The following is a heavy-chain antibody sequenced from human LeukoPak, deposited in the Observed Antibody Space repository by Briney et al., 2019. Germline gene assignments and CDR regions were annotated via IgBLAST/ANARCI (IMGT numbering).Heavy chain of an antibody. CDR2: IYYSGGT. J-gene: IGHJ4*02. V-gene: IGHV4-59*01. CDR1: GGSINYYY. CDR3: VRNVDY. Sequence: SETLSLTCTVSGGSINYYYWSWIRQPPGKGLEWIGYIYYSGGTYYNPSLKSRVTISVDTSKNQFSLKLSSVTAADTAVYYCVRNVDYWGQGTLVTVSS. D-gene: IGHD2-8*01.